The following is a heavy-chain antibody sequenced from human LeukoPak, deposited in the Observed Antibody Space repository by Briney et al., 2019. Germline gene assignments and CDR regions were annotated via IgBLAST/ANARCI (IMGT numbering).Heavy chain of an antibody. D-gene: IGHD3-3*01. CDR1: GYTFTGYY. CDR3: AKDQTGYDFWSGYYKYYFDY. V-gene: IGHV1-2*02. Sequence: ASVKVSCKASGYTFTGYYMHWVRQAPGQGLEWMGWINPNSGGTNYAQKFQDRVTMTRDTSISTAYMELSRLRSDDTAVYYCAKDQTGYDFWSGYYKYYFDYWGQGTLATVSS. J-gene: IGHJ4*02. CDR2: INPNSGGT.